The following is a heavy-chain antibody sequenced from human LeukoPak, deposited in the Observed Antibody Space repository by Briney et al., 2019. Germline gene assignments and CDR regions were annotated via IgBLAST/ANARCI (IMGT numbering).Heavy chain of an antibody. CDR1: GFTASSNY. V-gene: IGHV3-66*02. Sequence: PGGSLRLSCAASGFTASSNYMSWVRQAPGKGLEWVSIIYSGGSTYYTDSVKGRFTISRDSSRNTLYLQMNSLRAEDTAVYYCARDLNYMDVWGKGTTVTVSS. J-gene: IGHJ6*03. CDR3: ARDLNYMDV. CDR2: IYSGGST.